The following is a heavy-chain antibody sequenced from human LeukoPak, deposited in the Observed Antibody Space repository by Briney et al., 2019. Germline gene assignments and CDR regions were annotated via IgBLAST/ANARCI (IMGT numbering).Heavy chain of an antibody. V-gene: IGHV1-2*02. CDR2: INPNSGGT. Sequence: ASVKVSCKASGYTFSDYYIHWVRQAPGQGLEWMGWINPNSGGTNYAQKFQGRVTMTRDTSISTAYMELSRLRSDDTAVYYCARGTVARYYFDYWGQGTLVTVSS. D-gene: IGHD6-19*01. J-gene: IGHJ4*02. CDR1: GYTFSDYY. CDR3: ARGTVARYYFDY.